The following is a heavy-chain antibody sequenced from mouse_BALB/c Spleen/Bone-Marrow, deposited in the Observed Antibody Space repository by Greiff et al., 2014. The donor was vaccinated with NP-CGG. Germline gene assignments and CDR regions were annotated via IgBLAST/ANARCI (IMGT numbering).Heavy chain of an antibody. CDR3: GRGDGSMDY. D-gene: IGHD3-3*01. CDR1: ELTYSSYG. V-gene: IGHV5-6*01. CDR2: ISGGDAYT. J-gene: IGHJ4*01. Sequence: VQLKESGGDLVKPGGSLKLSCAASELTYSSYGMSWVRQTPDKRLEWVATISGGDAYTYYPDSVKGRFTISRDSAKNILYLQMSSLKSEDTAMYYCGRGDGSMDYWGRGTSVTVSS.